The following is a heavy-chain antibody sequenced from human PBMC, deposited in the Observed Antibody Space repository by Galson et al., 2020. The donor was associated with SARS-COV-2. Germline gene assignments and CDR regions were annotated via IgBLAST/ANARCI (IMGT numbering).Heavy chain of an antibody. J-gene: IGHJ4*02. CDR3: ASYTSSWYGH. D-gene: IGHD6-13*01. CDR2: INYGGST. V-gene: IGHV4-39*01. Sequence: SETLSLTCTVSGASISSSYYYWGCIRQPPGKGLEWVGTINYGGSTYYNPSRKSRVTISVDTSKNQFSLKLSAVTAADTAVYYCASYTSSWYGHWGQGALVSVSS. CDR1: GASISSSYYY.